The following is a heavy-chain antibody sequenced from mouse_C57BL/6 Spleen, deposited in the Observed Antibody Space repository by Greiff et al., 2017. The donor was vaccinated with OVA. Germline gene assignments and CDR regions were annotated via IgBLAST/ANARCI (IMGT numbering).Heavy chain of an antibody. CDR2: INPSNGGT. V-gene: IGHV1-53*01. D-gene: IGHD2-4*01. Sequence: QVQLKQPGTELVKPGASVKLSCKASGYTFTSYWMHWVKQRPGQGLEWIGNINPSNGGTNYNEKFKSKATLTVDKSSSTAYMQLSSLTSEDSAVYYCAREGLRRGGGDAMDYWGQGTSVTVSS. CDR3: AREGLRRGGGDAMDY. J-gene: IGHJ4*01. CDR1: GYTFTSYW.